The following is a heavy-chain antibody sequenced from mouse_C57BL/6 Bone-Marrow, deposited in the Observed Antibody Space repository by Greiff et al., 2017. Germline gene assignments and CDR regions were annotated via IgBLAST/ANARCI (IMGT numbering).Heavy chain of an antibody. J-gene: IGHJ4*01. Sequence: QVQLKQPGAELVKPGASVKMSCKASGYTFTSYWITWVKQRPGQGLEWIGDIYPGSGSTNYNEKFKSKATLTVDTSSSTAYMQLSSLTSEDSAVSYYARDMITTVYYYSMDYWGQGTSVTVSS. CDR2: IYPGSGST. V-gene: IGHV1-55*01. D-gene: IGHD2-4*01. CDR1: GYTFTSYW. CDR3: ARDMITTVYYYSMDY.